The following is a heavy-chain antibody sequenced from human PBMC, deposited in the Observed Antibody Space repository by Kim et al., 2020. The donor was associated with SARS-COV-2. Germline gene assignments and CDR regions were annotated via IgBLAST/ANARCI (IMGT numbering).Heavy chain of an antibody. Sequence: TTGYATPVKGRFTISRDDSKNTLYLQMNSLKTEDTAEYYCTTYGDTTFDYWGQGTLVTVSS. CDR3: TTYGDTTFDY. CDR2: TT. J-gene: IGHJ4*02. D-gene: IGHD4-17*01. V-gene: IGHV3-15*01.